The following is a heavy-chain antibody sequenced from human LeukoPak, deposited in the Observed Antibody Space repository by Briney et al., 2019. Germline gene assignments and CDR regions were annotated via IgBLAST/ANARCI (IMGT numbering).Heavy chain of an antibody. Sequence: SETLSLTCTVSGGSISSGSYYWSWIRQPPGKGLEWIGYIYYSGSTNYNPSLKSRVTISVDTSKNQFSLKLSSVTAADTAVYFCARGLWLDNWFDPWGQGTLVTVSS. CDR2: IYYSGST. V-gene: IGHV4-61*01. CDR3: ARGLWLDNWFDP. J-gene: IGHJ5*02. D-gene: IGHD2-21*01. CDR1: GGSISSGSYY.